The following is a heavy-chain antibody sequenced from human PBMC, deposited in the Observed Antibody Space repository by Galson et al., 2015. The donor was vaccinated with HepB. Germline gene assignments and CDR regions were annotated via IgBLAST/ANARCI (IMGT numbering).Heavy chain of an antibody. CDR3: AQLVGTVRGQDY. V-gene: IGHV1-69*13. Sequence: SVKVSCKASGGTFNKYAVNWVRQAPGQGLEWMGRIIPIFGTTNYAQKFQGRVTMSADVSTNTAYMELSRLTYEDTAFFYCAQLVGTVRGQDYWGQGTLVTVSS. J-gene: IGHJ4*02. D-gene: IGHD4-23*01. CDR1: GGTFNKYA. CDR2: IIPIFGTT.